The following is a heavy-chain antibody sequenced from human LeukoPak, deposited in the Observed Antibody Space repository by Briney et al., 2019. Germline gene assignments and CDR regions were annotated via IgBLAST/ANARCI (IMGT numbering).Heavy chain of an antibody. J-gene: IGHJ4*02. CDR2: INQDGSEK. D-gene: IGHD5-18*01. CDR1: GFTFSSYA. Sequence: GGSLRLSCAASGFTFSSYAMSWVRQAPGKGLEWVANINQDGSEKYYVDSVKGRFTISRDNAKNSQYLQMSSLRAEDTAVYYCARAVYGYFDFWGQGILLTVSS. CDR3: ARAVYGYFDF. V-gene: IGHV3-7*04.